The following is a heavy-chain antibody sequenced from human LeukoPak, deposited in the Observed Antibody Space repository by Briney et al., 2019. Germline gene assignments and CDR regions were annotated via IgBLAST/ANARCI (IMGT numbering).Heavy chain of an antibody. Sequence: AGSLRLSCAASGFSFSSYWMSWVRQAPGKGLEWVANIKQDGSDKYYLTSVRGRFTISRDNAKNSLFLQMNSLRVEDTAVYYCARGGGHLDCWGQGTLVTVSS. D-gene: IGHD4-23*01. CDR2: IKQDGSDK. CDR1: GFSFSSYW. V-gene: IGHV3-7*03. CDR3: ARGGGHLDC. J-gene: IGHJ4*02.